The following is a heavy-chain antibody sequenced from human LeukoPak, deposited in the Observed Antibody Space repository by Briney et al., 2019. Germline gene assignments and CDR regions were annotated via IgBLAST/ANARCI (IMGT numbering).Heavy chain of an antibody. CDR1: GFTFSGSA. CDR3: TRHSEDGRCY. Sequence: GSLRLSCAASGFTFSGSAMHWVRQASGKGLEWVGRIRSKANNYATVYAESVRGRFTISREDSKNTAYLQMNNLKTEDTAMYYCTRHSEDGRCYGGQGTLVIVSS. CDR2: IRSKANNYAT. D-gene: IGHD5-24*01. J-gene: IGHJ4*02. V-gene: IGHV3-73*01.